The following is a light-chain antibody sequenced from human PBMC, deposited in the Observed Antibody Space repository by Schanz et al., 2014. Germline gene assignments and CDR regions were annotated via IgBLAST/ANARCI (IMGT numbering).Light chain of an antibody. CDR3: SSYRRTATVAG. CDR1: SSDVGGYNY. Sequence: QSVLTQPASVSGSPGQSITISCTGTSSDVGGYNYVAWYQQYPGKAPKLMIYDVTNRPSGVSNRFSGYKSGNTASLTISGLQAEDEADYYCSSYRRTATVAGFGTGAKLTV. CDR2: DVT. J-gene: IGLJ1*01. V-gene: IGLV2-14*01.